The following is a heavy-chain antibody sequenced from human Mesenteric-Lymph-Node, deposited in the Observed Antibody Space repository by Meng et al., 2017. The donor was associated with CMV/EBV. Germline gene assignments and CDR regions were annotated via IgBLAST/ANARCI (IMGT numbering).Heavy chain of an antibody. J-gene: IGHJ6*02. CDR3: AREAIYYYGMDV. CDR1: GFIVSSNY. Sequence: GESLKISCAASGFIVSSNYMSWVRQAPGKGLEWVSVIYSGGSTYYADSVKGRFTISRDNSKNTLYLQMNSLRAEDTAVYYCAREAIYYYGMDVWGQGTTVTVSS. CDR2: IYSGGST. V-gene: IGHV3-53*01.